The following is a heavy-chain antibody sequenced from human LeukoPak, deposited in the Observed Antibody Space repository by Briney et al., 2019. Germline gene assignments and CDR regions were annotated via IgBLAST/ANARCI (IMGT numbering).Heavy chain of an antibody. V-gene: IGHV4-61*02. CDR2: VLTSGTT. J-gene: IGHJ4*02. D-gene: IGHD4-17*01. CDR3: ARGYGNFDY. CDR1: GGSINSGRYY. Sequence: SETLSLTCTVSGGSINSGRYYWSWIRQPAGKGLEWIGRVLTSGTTNYNPSLKGRASISVDTSKNQFSLNLSSVTAADTAVYYCARGYGNFDYWGQGTLVTVSS.